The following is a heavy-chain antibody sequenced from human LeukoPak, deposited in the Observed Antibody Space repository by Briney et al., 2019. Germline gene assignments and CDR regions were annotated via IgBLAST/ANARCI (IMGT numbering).Heavy chain of an antibody. J-gene: IGHJ4*02. CDR3: ARGGGSGSYYRIGYYFDY. CDR1: GGSISSYY. V-gene: IGHV4-4*07. Sequence: SETLSLTCTVSGGSISSYYWSWIRQPAGKGLEWIGRIYTSGSTNYNPSLKSRVTMSVDTSKNQFSLKLSSVTAADTAVYYCARGGGSGSYYRIGYYFDYWGRGTLVTVSS. D-gene: IGHD3-10*01. CDR2: IYTSGST.